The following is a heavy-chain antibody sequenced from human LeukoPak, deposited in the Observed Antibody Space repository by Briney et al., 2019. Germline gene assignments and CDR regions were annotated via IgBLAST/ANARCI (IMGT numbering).Heavy chain of an antibody. CDR1: GYTVTSYD. Sequence: ASVKVSCKASGYTVTSYDINWVRQATGQGLEWMGWMNPNSGNTGYAQKFQGRGTMTRNTSISTAYMELSSLRSEDTAVYYCARGLLRYFDWLLSGYYYYYMDVWGKGPTVPVSS. V-gene: IGHV1-8*01. D-gene: IGHD3-9*01. CDR2: MNPNSGNT. J-gene: IGHJ6*03. CDR3: ARGLLRYFDWLLSGYYYYYMDV.